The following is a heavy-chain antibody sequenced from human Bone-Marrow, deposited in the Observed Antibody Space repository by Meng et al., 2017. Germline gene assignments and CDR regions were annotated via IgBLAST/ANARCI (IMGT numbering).Heavy chain of an antibody. J-gene: IGHJ6*02. V-gene: IGHV1-69*06. CDR3: ARGYFNDGATAEYYGMDV. D-gene: IGHD1-1*01. Sequence: SVKVSCKASGGTFSSYAISWVRQAPGQGLGWMGGIIPIFGTANYAQKFQGRVTITADKSTSTAYMKLSSLRSEDTAVYYCARGYFNDGATAEYYGMDVWGQETTVTVSS. CDR2: IIPIFGTA. CDR1: GGTFSSYA.